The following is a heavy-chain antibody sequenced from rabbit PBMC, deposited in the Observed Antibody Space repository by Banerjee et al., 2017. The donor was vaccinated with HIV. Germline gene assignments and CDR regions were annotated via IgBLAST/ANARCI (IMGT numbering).Heavy chain of an antibody. D-gene: IGHD6-1*01. Sequence: QEQLVESRGGLVKPGGSLKLSCTASGFSFSNKAVMCWVRQAPGKGLEWVACINAVTGKALYASWAKGRYTLSKISSTTVTLEMTSLTAADTATYFCARGVYTYGYAGYAYARLYFNLWGPGTLVTVS. CDR3: ARGVYTYGYAGYAYARLYFNL. CDR2: INAVTGKA. J-gene: IGHJ4*01. CDR1: GFSFSNKAV. V-gene: IGHV1S45*01.